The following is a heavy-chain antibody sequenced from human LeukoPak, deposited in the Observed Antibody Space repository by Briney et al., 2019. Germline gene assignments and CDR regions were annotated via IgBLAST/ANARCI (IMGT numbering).Heavy chain of an antibody. V-gene: IGHV3-30-3*01. CDR2: ISYDGSNK. Sequence: GGSLRLSCAASGFTFSSYAMHWVRQAPGEGLEWVAVISYDGSNKYYADSVKGRFTISRDNSKNTLYLQMNSLRAEDTAVYYCARENGGYCTNGVCPGPWFDPWGQGTLVTVSS. CDR1: GFTFSSYA. J-gene: IGHJ5*02. D-gene: IGHD2-8*01. CDR3: ARENGGYCTNGVCPGPWFDP.